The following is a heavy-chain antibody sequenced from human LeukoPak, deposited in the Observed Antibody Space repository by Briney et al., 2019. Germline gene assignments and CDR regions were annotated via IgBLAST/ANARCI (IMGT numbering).Heavy chain of an antibody. CDR2: ISSSGSTI. V-gene: IGHV3-11*01. D-gene: IGHD6-6*01. Sequence: GGSLRLSCAASGFAFSDYYMSWIRQAPGKGLEWVSYISSSGSTIYYADSVKGRFTISRDNAKNSLYLQMNSLRAEDTAVYYCAKDTEGSSRAEYFQHWGQGTLVTVSS. CDR3: AKDTEGSSRAEYFQH. J-gene: IGHJ1*01. CDR1: GFAFSDYY.